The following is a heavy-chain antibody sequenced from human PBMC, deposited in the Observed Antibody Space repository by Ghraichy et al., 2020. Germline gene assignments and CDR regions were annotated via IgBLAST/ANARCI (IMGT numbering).Heavy chain of an antibody. CDR2: ISGSDGST. J-gene: IGHJ4*02. D-gene: IGHD6-13*01. CDR1: GFTFSTYG. V-gene: IGHV3-23*01. CDR3: AKDGEQQLVGLYYFDY. Sequence: GGSLRLSCAASGFTFSTYGMSWVRQAPGKGLEWVSAISGSDGSTDYADSVKGRFTISRDNSKNTLYLQMNSLRAEDTAVYYCAKDGEQQLVGLYYFDYWGQGTLVTVSS.